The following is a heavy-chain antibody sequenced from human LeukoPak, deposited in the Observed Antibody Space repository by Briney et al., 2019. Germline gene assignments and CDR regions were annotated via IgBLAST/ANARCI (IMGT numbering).Heavy chain of an antibody. CDR3: ARDLSWYFDY. Sequence: GGSLRLSCAASGFTFSSYAMHWVRQAPGKGLEWVAVISYDGSNKYYADSVKGRFTISRDNYKNTLYLQMNSLRAEDTAVYYCARDLSWYFDYWGQGTLVTVSS. J-gene: IGHJ4*02. D-gene: IGHD3-16*02. V-gene: IGHV3-30-3*01. CDR2: ISYDGSNK. CDR1: GFTFSSYA.